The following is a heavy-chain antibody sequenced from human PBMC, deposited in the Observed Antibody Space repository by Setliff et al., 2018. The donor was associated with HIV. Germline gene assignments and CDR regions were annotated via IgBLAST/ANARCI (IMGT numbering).Heavy chain of an antibody. CDR1: GGSISTYY. D-gene: IGHD2-15*01. V-gene: IGHV4-59*08. J-gene: IGHJ4*02. Sequence: PSETLSLTCTVSGGSISTYYWSWIRQPPGKGLEWIGSIYFTGSSDNNPSLKSRVTLSVDTSKNHFSLKLSSVTAADTAVYYCARRAANGLFDYWGQGTLVTVSS. CDR3: ARRAANGLFDY. CDR2: IYFTGSS.